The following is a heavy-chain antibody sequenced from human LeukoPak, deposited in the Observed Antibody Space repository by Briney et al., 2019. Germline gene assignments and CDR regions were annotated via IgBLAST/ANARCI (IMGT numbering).Heavy chain of an antibody. Sequence: GGSLRLSGAAPGFTFTDYSMLWVRQAPGKGLEWVSSISGSGSYIYYSDSVKGRFTISRDNAKSSLYLQMNSLRAEDTAIYNCARSRGYSMYYFDDWGQGTLVTVSS. CDR2: ISGSGSYI. D-gene: IGHD3-22*01. J-gene: IGHJ4*02. CDR3: ARSRGYSMYYFDD. V-gene: IGHV3-21*01. CDR1: GFTFTDYS.